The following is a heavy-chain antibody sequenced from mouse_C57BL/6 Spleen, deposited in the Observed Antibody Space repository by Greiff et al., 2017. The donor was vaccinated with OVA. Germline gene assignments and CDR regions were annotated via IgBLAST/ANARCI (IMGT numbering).Heavy chain of an antibody. Sequence: VQLQQSGPELVKPGASVKISCKASGYAFSSSWMNWVKQRPGKGLEWIGRIYPGDGDTNYNGKFKGKATLTADKSSSTAYMQLSSLTSEDSAVYFCAREGHYYGSSYDYWGQGTTLTVSS. D-gene: IGHD1-1*01. CDR2: IYPGDGDT. J-gene: IGHJ2*01. CDR1: GYAFSSSW. CDR3: AREGHYYGSSYDY. V-gene: IGHV1-82*01.